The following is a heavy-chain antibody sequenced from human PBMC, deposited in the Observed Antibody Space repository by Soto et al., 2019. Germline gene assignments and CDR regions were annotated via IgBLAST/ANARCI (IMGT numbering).Heavy chain of an antibody. V-gene: IGHV1-69*06. D-gene: IGHD1-7*01. Sequence: ASVKVSCQASGGTFSNYVVNWVRQAPGQGLEWMGRIIPISGAAYYAQKFQGRVTITADKSTSTSYMELSSLRSEHTAVYYCARDMTRTVVPYFDFWGQGTLVTVSS. CDR1: GGTFSNYV. J-gene: IGHJ4*02. CDR3: ARDMTRTVVPYFDF. CDR2: IIPISGAA.